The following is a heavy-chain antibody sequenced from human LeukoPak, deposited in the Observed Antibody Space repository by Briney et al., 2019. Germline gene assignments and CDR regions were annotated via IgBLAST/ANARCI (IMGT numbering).Heavy chain of an antibody. CDR1: GLSFSTHT. Sequence: GGSLRLSCVASGLSFSTHTMTWVRQAPGKGPEWVSGMTDSGDSTHYAESVKGRFTISRDNAKNSLYLQMNSLRAEDTAVYYCARGVVVPAANGMDVWGQGTTVTVSS. CDR2: MTDSGDST. CDR3: ARGVVVPAANGMDV. J-gene: IGHJ6*02. V-gene: IGHV3-23*01. D-gene: IGHD2-2*01.